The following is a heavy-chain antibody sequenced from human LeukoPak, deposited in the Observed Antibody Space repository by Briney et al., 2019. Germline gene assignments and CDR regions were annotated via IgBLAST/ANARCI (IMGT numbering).Heavy chain of an antibody. J-gene: IGHJ4*02. CDR2: IYYSGST. D-gene: IGHD2-21*01. V-gene: IGHV4-39*07. Sequence: SETLSLTCTVSGGSISSSSYYWGWIRQPPGKGLEWIGSIYYSGSTYYNPSLKSRVTISVDTSKNQFSLKLSSVTAADTAVYYCAGDPGGAPDYWGQGTLVTVSS. CDR1: GGSISSSSYY. CDR3: AGDPGGAPDY.